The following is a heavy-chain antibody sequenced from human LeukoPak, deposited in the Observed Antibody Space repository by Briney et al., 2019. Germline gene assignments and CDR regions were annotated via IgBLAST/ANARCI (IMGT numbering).Heavy chain of an antibody. Sequence: PSETLPLTCTVSGGSISSSNYYWGWIRQPPGKGLEYIGSIYYSGSTYYNPSLKSRLTISVDTSKNQFSLKLSSVTAADTAVYYCATHFYSSTWTVMSGVQTPPRSDYWGQGTLVTVSS. CDR1: GGSISSSNYY. CDR3: ATHFYSSTWTVMSGVQTPPRSDY. V-gene: IGHV4-39*01. J-gene: IGHJ4*02. CDR2: IYYSGST. D-gene: IGHD6-13*01.